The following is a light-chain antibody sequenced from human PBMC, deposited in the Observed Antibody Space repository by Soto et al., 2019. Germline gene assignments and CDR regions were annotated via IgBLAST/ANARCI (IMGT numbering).Light chain of an antibody. Sequence: DIQMTQSPATLSASLGDRVTITCRASQSIGSWLAWFQQKAGKAPRLLIYEASRLESGVPSRISGGGSGTEFTLTISSLQPDDFATYYCQQYTSYPWTFGQGTKVDI. J-gene: IGKJ1*01. V-gene: IGKV1-5*03. CDR1: QSIGSW. CDR2: EAS. CDR3: QQYTSYPWT.